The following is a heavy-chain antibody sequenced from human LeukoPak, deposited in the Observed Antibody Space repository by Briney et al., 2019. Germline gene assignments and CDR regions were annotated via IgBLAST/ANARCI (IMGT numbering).Heavy chain of an antibody. Sequence: GGSLRLSCAASGFTFSSYAMSWVRQAPGKGLGWVSSIRGGAGATNYADSVKGRFTISRDNSKSTLYLQMNSLRAEDTAVYYCASRNQYCGGDCFWAFDIWGQGTMVTVSS. D-gene: IGHD2-21*02. CDR3: ASRNQYCGGDCFWAFDI. CDR2: IRGGAGAT. J-gene: IGHJ3*02. CDR1: GFTFSSYA. V-gene: IGHV3-23*01.